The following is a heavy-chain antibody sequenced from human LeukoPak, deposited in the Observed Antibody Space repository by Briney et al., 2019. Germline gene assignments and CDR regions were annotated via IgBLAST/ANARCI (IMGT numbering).Heavy chain of an antibody. V-gene: IGHV4-4*08. CDR3: GATERWLQWDY. D-gene: IGHD5-24*01. CDR1: GGSFSNYY. CDR2: ISNSVST. Sequence: SETLSLTCTVSGGSFSNYYRSWIRQPPGKGLEWIAFISNSVSTNYNPSLKSRVTISLDTSRKQLALRLSSVIAADTAVYYCGATERWLQWDYWGQGTLVTVSS. J-gene: IGHJ4*02.